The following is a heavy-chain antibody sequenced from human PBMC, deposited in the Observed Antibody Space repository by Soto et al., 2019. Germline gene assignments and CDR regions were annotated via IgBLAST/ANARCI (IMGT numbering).Heavy chain of an antibody. CDR2: IIPIFGTA. V-gene: IGHV1-69*12. CDR1: GGTFSSYA. CDR3: ARVRVRFLEWLGSEG. D-gene: IGHD3-3*01. Sequence: QVQLVQSGAEVKKPGSSVKVSCKASGGTFSSYAFSWVRQAPGQGLEWMGGIIPIFGTANYAQKFQGRVTXXEDESTSTAYMELSSLRSEDTAVYYCARVRVRFLEWLGSEGWGQGTLVTVSS. J-gene: IGHJ4*02.